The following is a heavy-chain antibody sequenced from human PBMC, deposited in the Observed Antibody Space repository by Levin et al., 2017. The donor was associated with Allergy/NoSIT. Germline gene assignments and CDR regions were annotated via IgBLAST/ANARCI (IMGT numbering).Heavy chain of an antibody. CDR2: ISSSGSTI. V-gene: IGHV3-48*03. CDR1: GFIFSSYE. J-gene: IGHJ4*02. Sequence: GGSLRLSCVASGFIFSSYEMNWVRQAPGKGLEWVSYISSSGSTIYYGDSVKGRFTISRDNAKNSLYLQMNSLRAEDTALYYCARAHSGYNLHYWGQGTLVTVSS. CDR3: ARAHSGYNLHY. D-gene: IGHD3-22*01.